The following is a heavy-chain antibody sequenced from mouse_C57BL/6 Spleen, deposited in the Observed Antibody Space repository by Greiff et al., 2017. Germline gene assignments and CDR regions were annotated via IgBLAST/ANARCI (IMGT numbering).Heavy chain of an antibody. V-gene: IGHV1-66*01. CDR1: GYSFTSYY. CDR3: ARMNYGYPYAMDY. J-gene: IGHJ4*01. D-gene: IGHD2-2*01. CDR2: IYPGSGNT. Sequence: QVQLKQSGPELVKPGASVKISCKASGYSFTSYYIHWVKQRPGQVLEWIGWIYPGSGNTKYNEKFKGKATLTADTSSSTAYMQLSSLTSEDSAVYYCARMNYGYPYAMDYWGQGTSVTVSS.